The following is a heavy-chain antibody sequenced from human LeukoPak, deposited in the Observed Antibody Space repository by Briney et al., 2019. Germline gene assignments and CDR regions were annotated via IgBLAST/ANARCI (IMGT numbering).Heavy chain of an antibody. CDR3: ARHGHSSGWYYFDY. CDR1: GYNFTNYW. Sequence: GESLKISCKGSGYNFTNYWIGWVRQMPGKGLEWVGIIYPGDSDTIYSPSFQGQVTISADKSISTAYLQWSSLKASDTAMYYCARHGHSSGWYYFDYWGQGTLVTVSS. V-gene: IGHV5-51*01. J-gene: IGHJ4*02. CDR2: IYPGDSDT. D-gene: IGHD6-19*01.